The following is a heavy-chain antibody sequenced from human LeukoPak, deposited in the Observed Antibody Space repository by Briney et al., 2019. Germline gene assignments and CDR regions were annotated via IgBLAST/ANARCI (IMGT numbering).Heavy chain of an antibody. D-gene: IGHD3-10*01. CDR2: IYYSGST. V-gene: IGHV4-59*01. Sequence: SETLSLTCTVSGGSISSYYWSWIRQPPGKGLEWIGYIYYSGSTNYNPSLKSRVTISVDTSKNQFSQKLSSVTAADTAVYYCARATNYYGSGSYYRRVYYFDYWGQGTLVTVSS. CDR1: GGSISSYY. J-gene: IGHJ4*02. CDR3: ARATNYYGSGSYYRRVYYFDY.